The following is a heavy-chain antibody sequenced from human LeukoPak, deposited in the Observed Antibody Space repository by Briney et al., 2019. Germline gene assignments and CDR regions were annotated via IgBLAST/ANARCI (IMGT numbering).Heavy chain of an antibody. Sequence: GGSLRLSCAASGLNFSTYTMNWVRQAPGKGLEWVSSISSSSSYIYYADSVKGRFTISRDNAKNSLYLQMNSLRAEDTAVYYCARVGVLTVYWGQGTLVTVSS. CDR1: GLNFSTYT. CDR3: ARVGVLTVY. V-gene: IGHV3-21*01. CDR2: ISSSSSYI. J-gene: IGHJ4*02. D-gene: IGHD2-8*01.